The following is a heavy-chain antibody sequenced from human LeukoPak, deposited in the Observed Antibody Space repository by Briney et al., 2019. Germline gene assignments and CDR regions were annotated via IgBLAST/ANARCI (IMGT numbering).Heavy chain of an antibody. V-gene: IGHV3-9*01. CDR2: ISWNSGSI. J-gene: IGHJ4*02. CDR1: DGSITNYE. CDR3: AKGKFGELRWCLDY. Sequence: LSLTCTVSDGSITNYEWSRVRQPPGKGLEWVSGISWNSGSIGYADSVKSRFTISRDNAKNSLYLQMNSLRAEDTALYYCAKGKFGELRWCLDYWGQGTLVTVSS. D-gene: IGHD3-10*01.